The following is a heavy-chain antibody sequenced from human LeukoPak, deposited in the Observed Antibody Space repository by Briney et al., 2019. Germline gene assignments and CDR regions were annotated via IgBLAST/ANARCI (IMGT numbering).Heavy chain of an antibody. Sequence: TGGSLRLSCAASGFTFSDYYMSWIRQAPGKGLEWVSYISSSGSTIYYADSVKGRFTISRDNTKKSVYLQMNSLRAEDTAVYYCATTGLLGDIPWGQGTLVTVSS. CDR2: ISSSGSTI. D-gene: IGHD2-21*01. J-gene: IGHJ5*02. V-gene: IGHV3-11*01. CDR3: ATTGLLGDIP. CDR1: GFTFSDYY.